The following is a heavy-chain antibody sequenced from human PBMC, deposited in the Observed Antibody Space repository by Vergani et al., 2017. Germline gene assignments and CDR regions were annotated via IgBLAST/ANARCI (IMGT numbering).Heavy chain of an antibody. CDR2: INPSGGST. CDR1: GYTFTSHY. J-gene: IGHJ3*02. CDR3: ARVGVAVAGRGPFDI. Sequence: QVQLVQSGAEVKKPGASVKVSCKASGYTFTSHYMHWVRQAPGQGLEWMGIINPSGGSTSYAQKFQGRVTMTRDTSTSTVYMELSSLRSEGTAVYYCARVGVAVAGRGPFDIWGQGTMVTVSS. V-gene: IGHV1-46*01. D-gene: IGHD6-19*01.